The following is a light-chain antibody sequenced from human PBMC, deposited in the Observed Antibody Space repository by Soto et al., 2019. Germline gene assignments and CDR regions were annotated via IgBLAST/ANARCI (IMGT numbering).Light chain of an antibody. CDR3: QQSLGIPYT. CDR2: AAS. CDR1: QSINGY. J-gene: IGKJ2*01. Sequence: DIQMTQSPSSLSASVGDRVTITCRASQSINGYLNWYQQKPGKAPKLLIYAASSLQSGVPSRFSGSGSGTDFTLTISSLQRDDFATYFCQQSLGIPYTFGQGTKLETK. V-gene: IGKV1-39*01.